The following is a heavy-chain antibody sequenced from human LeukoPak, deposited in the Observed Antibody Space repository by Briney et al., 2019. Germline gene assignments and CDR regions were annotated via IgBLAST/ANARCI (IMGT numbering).Heavy chain of an antibody. Sequence: RGSLSPSCAASGFTFTSYAMHWVRQAPGKGLEWVAVISHAGSNKYYADSVKGRFTISRDTSKNTLYLQMHSLRADDTAMYYCVVGSGGFWGRATLATVS. CDR1: GFTFTSYA. D-gene: IGHD6-19*01. V-gene: IGHV3-30*04. J-gene: IGHJ4*02. CDR2: ISHAGSNK. CDR3: VVGSGGF.